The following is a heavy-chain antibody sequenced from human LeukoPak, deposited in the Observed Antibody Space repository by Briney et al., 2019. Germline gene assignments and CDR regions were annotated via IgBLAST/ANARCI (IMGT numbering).Heavy chain of an antibody. D-gene: IGHD3-22*01. CDR1: GYTFTSYG. Sequence: GASVKVSCKASGYTFTSYGISWVRQAPGQGLEWMGWISAYNGSTNYAQKPQGRVTMTTDTSTSTAYMELRSLRSDDTAVYYCARVAVSYYYDSSGYCELDYWGQGTLVTVSS. V-gene: IGHV1-18*01. CDR2: ISAYNGST. J-gene: IGHJ4*02. CDR3: ARVAVSYYYDSSGYCELDY.